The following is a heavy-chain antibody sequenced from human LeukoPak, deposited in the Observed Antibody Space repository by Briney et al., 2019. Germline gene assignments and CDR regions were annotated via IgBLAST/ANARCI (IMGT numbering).Heavy chain of an antibody. V-gene: IGHV4-30-2*01. J-gene: IGHJ3*02. D-gene: IGHD3-22*01. CDR3: ARGYDSSGYYISATDAFDI. Sequence: SETLSLTCTVSGGSISSGDYYWSWIRQPPGKGLEWIGYIYHSGSTYYNPSLKSRVTISVDRSKNQFSLKLSSVTAADTAVYYCARGYDSSGYYISATDAFDIWGQGTMVTVSS. CDR1: GGSISSGDYY. CDR2: IYHSGST.